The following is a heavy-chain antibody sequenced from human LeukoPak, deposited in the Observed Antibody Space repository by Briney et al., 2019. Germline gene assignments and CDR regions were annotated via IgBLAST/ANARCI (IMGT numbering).Heavy chain of an antibody. CDR3: ARTVLWFPYGGVDP. J-gene: IGHJ5*02. CDR1: GGSFSGYY. D-gene: IGHD3-10*01. V-gene: IGHV4-34*01. CDR2: INHSGST. Sequence: KPSETLSLTCAVYGGSFSGYYWSWIRQPPGKGLEWIGEINHSGSTNYNPSLKSRVTISVDTSKNQFSLKLSSVTAADTAVYYCARTVLWFPYGGVDPWGQGTPVTVSS.